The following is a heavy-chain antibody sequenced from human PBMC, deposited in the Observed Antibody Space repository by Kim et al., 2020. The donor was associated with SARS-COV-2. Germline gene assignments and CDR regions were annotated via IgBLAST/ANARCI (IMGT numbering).Heavy chain of an antibody. J-gene: IGHJ4*02. CDR3: ARSPYYDFWSGYYAFDY. Sequence: GGSLRLSCAASGFTFSSYEMNWVRQAPGKGLEWVSYISSSGSTIYYADSVKGRFTISRDNAKNSLYLQMNSLRAEDTAVYYCARSPYYDFWSGYYAFDYWGQGTLVTVSS. V-gene: IGHV3-48*03. D-gene: IGHD3-3*01. CDR1: GFTFSSYE. CDR2: ISSSGSTI.